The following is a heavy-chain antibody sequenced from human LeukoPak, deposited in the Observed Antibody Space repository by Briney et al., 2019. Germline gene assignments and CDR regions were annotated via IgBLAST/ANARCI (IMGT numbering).Heavy chain of an antibody. J-gene: IGHJ4*02. D-gene: IGHD2-15*01. V-gene: IGHV3-23*01. CDR3: AKNGDIVVVVAATPIIAYYFDY. Sequence: GGSLRLSSAASGFTFSSYAMSWVRQAPGKGLEWVSAISGSGGSTYYADSVKGRFTISRDNSKNTLYLQMNSLRAEDTAVYYCAKNGDIVVVVAATPIIAYYFDYWGQGTLVTVSS. CDR1: GFTFSSYA. CDR2: ISGSGGST.